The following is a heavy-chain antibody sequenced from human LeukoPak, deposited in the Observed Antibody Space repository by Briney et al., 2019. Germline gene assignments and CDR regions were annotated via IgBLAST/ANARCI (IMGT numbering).Heavy chain of an antibody. CDR1: GFTFSSYA. D-gene: IGHD3-10*01. V-gene: IGHV3-23*01. J-gene: IGHJ4*02. Sequence: PGGSLRLSCAASGFTFSSYAMSWVRQAPGKGLEWVSAISGSGGSTYYADSVKGRFTISRDNSKNTPYLQMNSLRAEDTAVYYCASRATLWFGELSPIDYWGQGTLVTVSS. CDR3: ASRATLWFGELSPIDY. CDR2: ISGSGGST.